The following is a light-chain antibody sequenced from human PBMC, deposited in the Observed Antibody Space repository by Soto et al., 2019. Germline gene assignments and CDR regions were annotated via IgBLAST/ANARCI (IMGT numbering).Light chain of an antibody. CDR2: GNS. CDR1: SSNIGAGYD. J-gene: IGLJ1*01. V-gene: IGLV1-40*01. Sequence: QSVLTQPPSVSGAPGQRVTISCTGSSSNIGAGYDVHWYQQLPGTAPKLLIYGNSNRPSGVPDRFYGAKSGTSASLAITGLQAEDEADYYCQSYDSSLRGSVFGTGTKVTVL. CDR3: QSYDSSLRGSV.